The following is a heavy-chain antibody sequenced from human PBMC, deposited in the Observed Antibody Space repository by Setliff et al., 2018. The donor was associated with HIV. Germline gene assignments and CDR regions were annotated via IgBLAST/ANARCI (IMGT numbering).Heavy chain of an antibody. CDR2: IHFSGTT. Sequence: SETLSLTCSVSGDSISNSSSYWGWIRQPPGKELEWIGSIHFSGTTYYNPSLKSRVTISVDTSKNQFFLKLTSVTAADTAMYYCAKGPPDIPDFWSGYVAPEGINWFDPWGQGTLVTVSS. CDR3: AKGPPDIPDFWSGYVAPEGINWFDP. CDR1: GDSISNSSSY. J-gene: IGHJ5*02. D-gene: IGHD3-3*01. V-gene: IGHV4-39*07.